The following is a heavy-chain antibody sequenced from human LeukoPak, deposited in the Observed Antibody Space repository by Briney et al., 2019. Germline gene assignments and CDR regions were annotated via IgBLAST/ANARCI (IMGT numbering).Heavy chain of an antibody. CDR3: ARDGDQMYEVYDY. D-gene: IGHD1-14*01. J-gene: IGHJ4*02. Sequence: PGGSLRLSCAASGFIFSDYYMGWIRQAPGKGLGWGSYIDGSGDIIHLAKSVKGRFTFPRDNAKNSLFLQMNSLRAEDTAVYYCARDGDQMYEVYDYWGQGTLITVSS. V-gene: IGHV3-11*04. CDR1: GFIFSDYY. CDR2: IDGSGDII.